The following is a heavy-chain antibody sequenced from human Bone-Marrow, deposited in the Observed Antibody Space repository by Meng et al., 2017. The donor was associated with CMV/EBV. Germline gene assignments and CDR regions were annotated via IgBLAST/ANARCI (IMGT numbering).Heavy chain of an antibody. D-gene: IGHD4-11*01. J-gene: IGHJ6*02. CDR1: GFTFSSYA. Sequence: GGSLRLSCAASGFTFSSYAMHWVRQAPGKGLEWVAVISYDGSNKYYADSVKGRFTISRDNSKNTLYLQMNSLRAEDTAVYYCARVYSNYVGMDVWGQGTTVTVS. CDR2: ISYDGSNK. V-gene: IGHV3-30-3*01. CDR3: ARVYSNYVGMDV.